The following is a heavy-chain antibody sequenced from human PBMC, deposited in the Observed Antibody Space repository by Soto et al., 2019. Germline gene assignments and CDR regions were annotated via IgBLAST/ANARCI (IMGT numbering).Heavy chain of an antibody. J-gene: IGHJ4*02. CDR3: ARDPRPYGGNSPIDY. V-gene: IGHV3-74*01. Sequence: EVQLVESGGGLVQPGGSLRLSCAASGFSFSTYWMHWVRQAPEKGLVWVSRINSDGSITNYADSVRGRFTISRDNAKNTLDLQRNSLRAEDTAVYYCARDPRPYGGNSPIDYWGQGTLVTVSS. CDR2: INSDGSIT. CDR1: GFSFSTYW. D-gene: IGHD4-17*01.